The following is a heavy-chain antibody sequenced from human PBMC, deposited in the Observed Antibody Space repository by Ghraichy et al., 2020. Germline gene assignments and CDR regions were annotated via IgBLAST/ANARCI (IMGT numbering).Heavy chain of an antibody. Sequence: GGSLRLSCAASGFTFSDYAMHWVRQAPGKGLEWVTAISYQGRDQYYSGSVEGRFTISRDNSRNTLYLQMNSLRVEDTAVYYCAKVRTPIDVWYQEYFQYWGQGTLVTVSS. CDR3: AKVRTPIDVWYQEYFQY. J-gene: IGHJ1*01. V-gene: IGHV3-30*04. CDR1: GFTFSDYA. CDR2: ISYQGRDQ. D-gene: IGHD3/OR15-3a*01.